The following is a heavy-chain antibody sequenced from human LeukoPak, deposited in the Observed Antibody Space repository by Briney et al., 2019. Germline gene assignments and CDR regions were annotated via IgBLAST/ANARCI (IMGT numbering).Heavy chain of an antibody. CDR1: GGSFSGYY. Sequence: PSETLSLTCAVYGGSFSGYYWSWIRQPPGKGLERIGEINHSGSTNYNPSLKSRVTISVDTSKNQFSLKLSSVTAADTAVYYCQAVAGTAQEMNWFDPWGQGTLVTVSS. D-gene: IGHD6-19*01. J-gene: IGHJ5*02. V-gene: IGHV4-34*01. CDR2: INHSGST. CDR3: QAVAGTAQEMNWFDP.